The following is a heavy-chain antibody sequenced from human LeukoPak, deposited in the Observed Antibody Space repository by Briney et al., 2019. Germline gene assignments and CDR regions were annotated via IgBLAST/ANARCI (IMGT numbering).Heavy chain of an antibody. V-gene: IGHV3-9*01. D-gene: IGHD1-26*01. CDR1: GFTFDDYA. J-gene: IGHJ4*02. CDR3: AKDSGSNYPEYYFDY. Sequence: GGSLRLSCAASGFTFDDYAMHWVRQAPGKGLEWVSGISWNDGAIGYADSVRGRFTISRDNSKNSLYLQMNSLRAEDTALYYCAKDSGSNYPEYYFDYWGQGTLVTVSS. CDR2: ISWNDGAI.